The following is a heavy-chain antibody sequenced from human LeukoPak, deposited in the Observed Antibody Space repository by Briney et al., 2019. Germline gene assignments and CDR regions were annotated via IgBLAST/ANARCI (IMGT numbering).Heavy chain of an antibody. CDR1: GGSLSSSSYY. CDR3: ARHYDFWSGYSAYMDV. V-gene: IGHV4-39*01. Sequence: SETLSLTCTVSGGSLSSSSYYWGWIRQPPGKGLEWIGSIYYSGSTYYNPSLKSRVTISVDTSKNQFSLKLSSVTAADTAVYYCARHYDFWSGYSAYMDVWGKGTTVTVSS. J-gene: IGHJ6*03. D-gene: IGHD3-3*01. CDR2: IYYSGST.